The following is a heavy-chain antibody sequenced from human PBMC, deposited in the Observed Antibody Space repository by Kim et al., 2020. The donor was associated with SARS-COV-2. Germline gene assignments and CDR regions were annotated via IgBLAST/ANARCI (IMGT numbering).Heavy chain of an antibody. D-gene: IGHD3-22*01. CDR1: GFTFSNAA. CDR3: RDSSRISEGIDV. V-gene: IGHV3-15*01. Sequence: GGSLRLSCAASGFTFSNAAMSWVRQAPGKGLEWVGRINSRSDGGKIEYTEPVKGRFSISRDDSKNTLYLQINSLKTEDTAVYYCRDSSRISEGIDVGGQGTTVTVPS. J-gene: IGHJ6*02. CDR2: INSRSDGGKI.